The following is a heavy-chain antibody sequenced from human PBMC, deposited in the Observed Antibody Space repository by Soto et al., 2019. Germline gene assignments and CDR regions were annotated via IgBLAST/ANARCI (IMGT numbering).Heavy chain of an antibody. CDR3: AAGPDTGYSSGWSQDY. CDR1: GLTFSSYS. J-gene: IGHJ4*02. V-gene: IGHV3-7*01. CDR2: IKQDGSEK. Sequence: PGGSPSVSCAASGLTFSSYSMSRVRQAPGKGLEWVANIKQDGSEKYYVDSVKGRFTISRDNAKNSLYLQMNSLRAEDTAVYYCAAGPDTGYSSGWSQDYWGQGTLVTVSS. D-gene: IGHD6-19*01.